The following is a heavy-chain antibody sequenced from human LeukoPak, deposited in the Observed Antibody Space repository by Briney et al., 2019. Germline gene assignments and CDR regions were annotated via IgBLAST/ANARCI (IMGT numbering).Heavy chain of an antibody. D-gene: IGHD6-19*01. Sequence: SETLSLTCTVSGGSISSSSYYWGWIRQPPGKGLEWIGRIYTSGNTNYNPSLKSRVTISVDTSKNQFSLKLSSATAADTAVYYCARHIAVAGKVLYFDYWGQGTLVTVSS. J-gene: IGHJ4*02. CDR1: GGSISSSSYY. CDR2: IYTSGNT. CDR3: ARHIAVAGKVLYFDY. V-gene: IGHV4-39*01.